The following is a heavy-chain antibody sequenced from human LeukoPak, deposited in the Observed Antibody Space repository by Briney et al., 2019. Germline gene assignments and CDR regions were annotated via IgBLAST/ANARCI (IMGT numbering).Heavy chain of an antibody. D-gene: IGHD2-15*01. CDR1: GFTFGDYA. V-gene: IGHV3-49*04. Sequence: GRSLRLSCTASGFTFGDYAMTWVRQAPGKGLEWIGFIRSKTYGGTTEYAASVKGRFTISRDDSKNIAYLQMNSLKTEDTAMYYCPRAHCSGGTWYGNDAFDIWGQGTMVTVSS. CDR3: PRAHCSGGTWYGNDAFDI. CDR2: IRSKTYGGTT. J-gene: IGHJ3*02.